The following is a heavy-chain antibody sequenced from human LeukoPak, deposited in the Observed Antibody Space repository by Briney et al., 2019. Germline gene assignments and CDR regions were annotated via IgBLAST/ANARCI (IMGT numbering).Heavy chain of an antibody. J-gene: IGHJ1*01. V-gene: IGHV3-74*01. CDR2: ISGDGRST. D-gene: IGHD3-22*01. Sequence: GGSLRLSCAASGFTFSSYWMHWVRQAPGKGLLWVSRISGDGRSTSYADSVKGRFTISRDNAKNTVSLQMNSLRAEDTGVYYCARAPSEIGGYYPEYFRHWGQGTLVIVSS. CDR3: ARAPSEIGGYYPEYFRH. CDR1: GFTFSSYW.